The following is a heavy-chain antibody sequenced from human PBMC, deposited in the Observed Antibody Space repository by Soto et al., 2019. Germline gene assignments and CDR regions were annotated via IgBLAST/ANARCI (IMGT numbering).Heavy chain of an antibody. Sequence: PSATLWLTCAVSGRSISSSRYYWGLIRQPPGKGLEWIGSIYYSGSTYYNPSLKSRVTISVDTSKNQFSLKLSSVTAADTAVYYGASPKIAFYNWFDPWGQGTLVTVS. CDR1: GRSISSSRYY. CDR2: IYYSGST. CDR3: ASPKIAFYNWFDP. V-gene: IGHV4-39*01. D-gene: IGHD3-3*02. J-gene: IGHJ5*02.